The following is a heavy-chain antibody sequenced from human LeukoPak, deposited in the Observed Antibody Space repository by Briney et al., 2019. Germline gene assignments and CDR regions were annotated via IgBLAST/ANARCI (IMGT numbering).Heavy chain of an antibody. CDR2: IKQDGSEK. J-gene: IGHJ6*04. CDR3: ARGLLWFGESYGMDV. D-gene: IGHD3-10*01. CDR1: GFTFSSYW. Sequence: GGSLRLSCAASGFTFSSYWMSWVRQAPGKGPEWVANIKQDGSEKYYVDSVKGRFTISRDNAKNSLYLQMNSLRAEDTAVYYCARGLLWFGESYGMDVWGKGTTVTVSS. V-gene: IGHV3-7*03.